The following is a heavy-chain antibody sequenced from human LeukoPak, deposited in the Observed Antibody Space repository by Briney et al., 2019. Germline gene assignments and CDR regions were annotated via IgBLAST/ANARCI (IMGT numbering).Heavy chain of an antibody. J-gene: IGHJ4*02. CDR1: GFTFTTYA. D-gene: IGHD2/OR15-2a*01. V-gene: IGHV3-23*01. Sequence: GGSLRLSCAASGFTFTTYAMAWVRQAPGKGLEWVSPASRTDGSKYYADSVKGRFTISIDNAKNTLFLQMNMLRAEAQAIYYCSKHNSWGFDCWGQGTLVTVS. CDR2: ASRTDGSK. CDR3: SKHNSWGFDC.